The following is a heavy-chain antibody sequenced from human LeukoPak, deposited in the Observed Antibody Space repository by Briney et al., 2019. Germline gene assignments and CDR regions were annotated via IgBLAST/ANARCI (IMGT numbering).Heavy chain of an antibody. D-gene: IGHD2-15*01. CDR3: ARDPGSPRGYFDL. CDR2: IYHSGST. J-gene: IGHJ2*01. CDR1: GGSMSRGSYS. V-gene: IGHV4-30-2*01. Sequence: SETLSLTCTVSGGSMSRGSYSWSWIRQPPGKGLEWIGYIYHSGSTYYNPSLKSRVTISVDRSKKQFSLKLGSVTAADTAVYYCARDPGSPRGYFDLWGRGTLVTVSS.